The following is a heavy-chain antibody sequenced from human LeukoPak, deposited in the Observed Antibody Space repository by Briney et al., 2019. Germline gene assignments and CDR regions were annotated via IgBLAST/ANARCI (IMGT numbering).Heavy chain of an antibody. J-gene: IGHJ4*02. V-gene: IGHV1-2*02. CDR1: GYTFTGYY. Sequence: ASVKVSCKASGYTFTGYYMHWVRQAPGQGLEWMGWINPNSGGTNYAQKFQGRVTVTRDTSISTAYMELSRLRSDDTAVYYCARSSGYDFNFDYWGQGTLVTVSS. CDR2: INPNSGGT. CDR3: ARSSGYDFNFDY. D-gene: IGHD5-12*01.